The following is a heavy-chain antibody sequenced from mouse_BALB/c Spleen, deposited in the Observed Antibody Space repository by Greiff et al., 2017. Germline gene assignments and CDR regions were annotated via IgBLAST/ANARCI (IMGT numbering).Heavy chain of an antibody. CDR1: GFTFSSYA. Sequence: EVKLMESGGGLVKPGGSLKLSCAASGFTFSSYAMSWVRQSPEKRLEWVAEISSGGSYTYYPDTVTGRFTISRDNAKNTLYLEMSSLRSEDTAMYYCARVVHYGNYDYAMDYWGQGTSVTVSS. D-gene: IGHD2-1*01. CDR2: ISSGGSYT. V-gene: IGHV5-9-4*01. CDR3: ARVVHYGNYDYAMDY. J-gene: IGHJ4*01.